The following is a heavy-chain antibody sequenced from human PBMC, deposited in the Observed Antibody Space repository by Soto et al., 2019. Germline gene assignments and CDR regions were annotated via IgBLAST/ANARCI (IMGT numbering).Heavy chain of an antibody. J-gene: IGHJ4*02. V-gene: IGHV5-51*01. Sequence: LKMSSKDHRCSLKSNCIEWVRQMHRKGLAGMGSSCPGDCDTRYSPAFEGQVTISADEAIDTAYLQWSSLKASDTAMYYCARVCMYCTNCVCDFDYWGEGTLVTVSS. CDR1: RCSLKSNC. D-gene: IGHD2-8*01. CDR2: SCPGDCDT. CDR3: ARVCMYCTNCVCDFDY.